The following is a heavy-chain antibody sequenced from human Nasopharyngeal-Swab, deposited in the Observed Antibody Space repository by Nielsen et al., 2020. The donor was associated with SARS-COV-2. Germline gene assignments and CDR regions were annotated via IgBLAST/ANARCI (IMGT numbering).Heavy chain of an antibody. V-gene: IGHV3-74*01. CDR1: GVTFSRSW. CDR2: IDTDGTIT. CDR3: ARDVGGRDNY. D-gene: IGHD2-15*01. Sequence: GESLKISCAASGVTFSRSWMHWVRQAPGKGLLWVSRIDTDGTITDYADSVKGRFTISRDNAKNTLYLQMNSLRAEDTAVYYCARDVGGRDNYWGQGALVTVSS. J-gene: IGHJ4*02.